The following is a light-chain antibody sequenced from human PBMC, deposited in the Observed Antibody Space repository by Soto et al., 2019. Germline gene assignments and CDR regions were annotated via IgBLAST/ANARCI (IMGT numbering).Light chain of an antibody. V-gene: IGLV2-14*01. Sequence: QSALTQPASVSGSPGQSMTISCTGTSSDVGGYDFVSWYQHHPGKAPKLMISEVSDRPSGVSDRFSGSKSGNTASLTISGLQAEDEADYYCTSYTSSRTYVFGTGTKVTVL. CDR3: TSYTSSRTYV. CDR1: SSDVGGYDF. J-gene: IGLJ1*01. CDR2: EVS.